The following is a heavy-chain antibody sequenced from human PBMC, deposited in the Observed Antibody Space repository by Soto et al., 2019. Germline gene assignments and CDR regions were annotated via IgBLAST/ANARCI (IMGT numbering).Heavy chain of an antibody. J-gene: IGHJ4*02. V-gene: IGHV4-30-4*02. D-gene: IGHD5-12*01. CDR2: IYYSGST. CDR1: GRAISSGDYY. Sequence: SETLSHTCTVSGRAISSGDYYWSWSRQPPGKGLEWIGYIYYSGSTYYNPSLKSRVTISVDTSKNQFSLKLSSVTAADTAVYYCARGGSYMVATGGYYCDYWGQGTLVTVS. CDR3: ARGGSYMVATGGYYCDY.